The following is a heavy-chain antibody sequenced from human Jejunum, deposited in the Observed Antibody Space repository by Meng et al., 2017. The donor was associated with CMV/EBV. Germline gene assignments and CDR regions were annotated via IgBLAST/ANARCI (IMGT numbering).Heavy chain of an antibody. CDR1: GGSIRTYY. J-gene: IGHJ4*02. V-gene: IGHV4-4*07. CDR3: ARENSGYDY. D-gene: IGHD5-12*01. CDR2: IYTSGST. Sequence: VKLKDSDQGLGKPSETLSPTCTVAGGSIRTYYWTWIRQPAGKGLEWIGRIYTSGSTHYNPSLKSRVTMSVDTSKNQFSLKLSSVTAADTAVYYCARENSGYDYWGQGTLVTVSS.